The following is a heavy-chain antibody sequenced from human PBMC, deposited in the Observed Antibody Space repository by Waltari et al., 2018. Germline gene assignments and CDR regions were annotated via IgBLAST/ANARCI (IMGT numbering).Heavy chain of an antibody. V-gene: IGHV4-30-2*01. CDR3: ARGCSGGSCYFAFDI. Sequence: QLQLQESGSGLVKPSQTLSLTCAVSGGSISSGGYSWSWIRQPPGKGLEWIVYIYHSGSTYYNPSLKSRVTISVDRSKNQFSLKLSSVTAADTAVYYCARGCSGGSCYFAFDIWGQGTMVTVSS. CDR2: IYHSGST. J-gene: IGHJ3*02. CDR1: GGSISSGGYS. D-gene: IGHD2-15*01.